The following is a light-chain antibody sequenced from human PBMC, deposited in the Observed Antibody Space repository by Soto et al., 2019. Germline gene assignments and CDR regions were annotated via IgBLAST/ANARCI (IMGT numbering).Light chain of an antibody. Sequence: QSVLTQPASVSGSPGQSIAISCTGTFSDVGGYDFVAWYQQHPGKAPKVIIYDVNNRPSGVSNRVFGSKSGNTAALTISGLQTEDEADYYCGSYSTSGSVVFGGGTKFTVL. CDR1: FSDVGGYDF. CDR2: DVN. V-gene: IGLV2-14*01. CDR3: GSYSTSGSVV. J-gene: IGLJ2*01.